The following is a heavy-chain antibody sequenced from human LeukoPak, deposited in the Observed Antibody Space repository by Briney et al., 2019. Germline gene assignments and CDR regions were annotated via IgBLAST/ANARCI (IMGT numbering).Heavy chain of an antibody. D-gene: IGHD3-3*01. CDR3: ARELRHYYYCMDV. CDR1: GFTVSSNY. V-gene: IGHV3-66*01. J-gene: IGHJ6*03. Sequence: GGSLRLSCAASGFTVSSNYMSWVRQAPGKGLEWVSVIYSGGSTYYADSVKGRFTISRDNSKNTLYLQMNSLRAEDTAVYYCARELRHYYYCMDVWGKGTTVTISS. CDR2: IYSGGST.